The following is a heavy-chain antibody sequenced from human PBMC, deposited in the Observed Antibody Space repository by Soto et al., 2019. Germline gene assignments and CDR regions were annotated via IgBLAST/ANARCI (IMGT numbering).Heavy chain of an antibody. Sequence: GGSLRLSCAASGFTFSSYAMTWVRQAPGKGLEWVSGFSGGGSTYYADSVKGRFTISRDNSKNTVYLQMNSLRAEDTAVYYCAKDKGDYDFWSGYYPQFDYWGQGTLVTVSS. J-gene: IGHJ4*02. CDR3: AKDKGDYDFWSGYYPQFDY. D-gene: IGHD3-3*01. CDR2: FSGGGST. V-gene: IGHV3-23*01. CDR1: GFTFSSYA.